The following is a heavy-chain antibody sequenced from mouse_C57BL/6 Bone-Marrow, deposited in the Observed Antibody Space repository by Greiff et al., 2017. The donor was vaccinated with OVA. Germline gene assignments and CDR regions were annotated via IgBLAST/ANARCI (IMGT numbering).Heavy chain of an antibody. J-gene: IGHJ1*03. Sequence: QVQLQQSGAELMKPGASVKLSCKATGYTFTGYWIEWVKQRPGHGLEWIGEILPGSGSTNYNEKFKGKATFTADPSSNTAYMQLSSLTTEDSAIYYCARDYGSWYFDVWGTGTTVTVSS. CDR2: ILPGSGST. CDR3: ARDYGSWYFDV. CDR1: GYTFTGYW. V-gene: IGHV1-9*01. D-gene: IGHD1-1*01.